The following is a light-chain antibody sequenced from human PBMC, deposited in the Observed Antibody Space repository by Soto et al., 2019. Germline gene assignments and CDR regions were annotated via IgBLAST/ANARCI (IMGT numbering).Light chain of an antibody. CDR2: RAS. CDR3: QQFKTYSPYT. CDR1: QSISAW. J-gene: IGKJ2*01. Sequence: DIPMTQSPSTLSASVGDRATITCRASQSISAWLAWYQQKPGKAPRLLIYRASTLQSGVPSRFSGSGSGTEFTLTISSLQPDDFATYYCQQFKTYSPYTFGQGTTLEIK. V-gene: IGKV1-5*03.